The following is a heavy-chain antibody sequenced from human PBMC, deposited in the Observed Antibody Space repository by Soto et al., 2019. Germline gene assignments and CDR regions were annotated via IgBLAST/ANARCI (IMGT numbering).Heavy chain of an antibody. Sequence: PGGSLRLSCAASGFTFSSYGMHWVRQAPDKGLEWVAVISYDGSNKYYADSVEGRFTISRDDAKNSLYLQMNSLRAEDTAVYYCARDPSDLWEPDQYLQNWGQGSRVTVSS. CDR2: ISYDGSNK. CDR3: ARDPSDLWEPDQYLQN. D-gene: IGHD1-26*01. J-gene: IGHJ1*01. CDR1: GFTFSSYG. V-gene: IGHV3-30*03.